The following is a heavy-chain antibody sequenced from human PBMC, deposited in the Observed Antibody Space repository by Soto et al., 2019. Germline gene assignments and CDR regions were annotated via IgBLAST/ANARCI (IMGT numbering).Heavy chain of an antibody. CDR1: GGTFSSYA. CDR2: IIPISDTT. CDR3: ARSQGSSTSLEIYYYYYYGMEV. Sequence: GASVKVSCKASGGTFSSYAISWVRQAPGQGLEWMGGIIPISDTTNYAQKFQGRVTITADESTSTAYMELSSLRSEDTAVYYCARSQGSSTSLEIYYYYYYGMEVWGQGTTVTVSS. V-gene: IGHV1-69*13. D-gene: IGHD2-2*01. J-gene: IGHJ6*02.